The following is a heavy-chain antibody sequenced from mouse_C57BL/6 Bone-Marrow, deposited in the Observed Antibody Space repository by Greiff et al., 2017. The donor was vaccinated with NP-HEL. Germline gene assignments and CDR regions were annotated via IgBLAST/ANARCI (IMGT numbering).Heavy chain of an antibody. CDR1: GFNIKDDY. J-gene: IGHJ2*01. CDR2: IDPENGDT. CDR3: TNCYFDY. V-gene: IGHV14-4*01. Sequence: VQPKQSGAELVRPGASVKLSCTASGFNIKDDYMHWVKQRPEQGLEWIGWIDPENGDTEYASKFQGKATITADTSSNTAYLQLSSLTSEDTAVYYCTNCYFDYWGQGTTLTVSS.